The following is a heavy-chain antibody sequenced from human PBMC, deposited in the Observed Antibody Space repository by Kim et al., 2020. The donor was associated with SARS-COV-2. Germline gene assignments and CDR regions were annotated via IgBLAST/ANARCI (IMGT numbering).Heavy chain of an antibody. Sequence: SETLSLTCTVSGGSISSYYWSWIRQPPGKGLEWIGYIYYSGSTNYNPSLKSRVTISVDTSKNQFSLKLSSVTAADTAVYYCARHQYVSGYGSGSSNFDYWGQGTLVTVSS. CDR1: GGSISSYY. CDR3: ARHQYVSGYGSGSSNFDY. V-gene: IGHV4-59*08. CDR2: IYYSGST. J-gene: IGHJ4*02. D-gene: IGHD3-10*01.